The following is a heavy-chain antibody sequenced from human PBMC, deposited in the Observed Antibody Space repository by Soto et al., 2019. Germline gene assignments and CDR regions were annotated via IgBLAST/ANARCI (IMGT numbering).Heavy chain of an antibody. CDR3: ARLNGYCVSTGCHGYYGMDV. CDR2: IYSTENT. D-gene: IGHD2-2*03. CDR1: GGSVSSNSYS. Sequence: QLQLQESGPGLVKPSETLSLTCTVSGGSVSSNSYSWGWIRQSPGKGLEWIGIIYSTENTYYHPSPLSRVTISAATSMNEFSLRLSSVTAADTAVYYCARLNGYCVSTGCHGYYGMDVWGQGTTVTVSS. J-gene: IGHJ6*02. V-gene: IGHV4-39*01.